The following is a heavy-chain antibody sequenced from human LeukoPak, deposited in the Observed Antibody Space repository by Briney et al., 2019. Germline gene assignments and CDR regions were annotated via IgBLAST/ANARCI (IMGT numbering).Heavy chain of an antibody. CDR3: ARRRGYSSSWYEP. V-gene: IGHV4-39*01. Sequence: SETLSLTCTVSGGSISSSSYYWGWIRQPPGKGLEWIGSIYYCGSTYYNPSLKSRVTISVDTSKNQFSLKLSSVTAADTAVYYCARRRGYSSSWYEPWGQGTLVTVSS. J-gene: IGHJ5*02. D-gene: IGHD6-13*01. CDR2: IYYCGST. CDR1: GGSISSSSYY.